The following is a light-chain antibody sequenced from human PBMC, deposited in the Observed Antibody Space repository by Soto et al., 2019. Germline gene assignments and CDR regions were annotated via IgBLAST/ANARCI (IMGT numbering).Light chain of an antibody. V-gene: IGLV2-14*01. Sequence: QSALTQPASASGSPGQSITISCTGTSSDVGGYNYVSWYQQHPGKAPKLMIYDVSNRPSGVSNRFSGSKSDNTASLTISGLQAEDEADYYCSSYTSSSTRVFGGGTKLTVL. J-gene: IGLJ2*01. CDR1: SSDVGGYNY. CDR2: DVS. CDR3: SSYTSSSTRV.